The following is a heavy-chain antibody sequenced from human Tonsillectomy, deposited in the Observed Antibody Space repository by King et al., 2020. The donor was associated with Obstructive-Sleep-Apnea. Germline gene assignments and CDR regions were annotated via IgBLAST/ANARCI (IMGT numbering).Heavy chain of an antibody. D-gene: IGHD6-19*01. CDR2: IFHTGTT. V-gene: IGHV4-4*02. Sequence: VKLQESGPGLVKPSGTLSLTCAVSGDSVNSSNWWSWVRQPPEKGLEWIGEIFHTGTTIYNPSLKSRVTMSVDKSKNHFSLKLTSVTAADTAVYFCARGIGLYHSDWYAYWGQGTLVTVSS. CDR1: GDSVNSSNW. J-gene: IGHJ1*01. CDR3: ARGIGLYHSDWYAY.